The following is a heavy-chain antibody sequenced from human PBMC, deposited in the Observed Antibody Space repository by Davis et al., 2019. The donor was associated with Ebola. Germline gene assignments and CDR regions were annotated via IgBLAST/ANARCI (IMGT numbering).Heavy chain of an antibody. CDR2: ISWNSGSI. J-gene: IGHJ6*02. CDR1: GFTFDDYA. V-gene: IGHV3-9*01. Sequence: SLKISCAASGFTFDDYAMHWVRQAPGKGLEWVSGISWNSGSIGYADSVKGRFTISRDNAKNSLYLQMNSLRAEDTAVYYCARVKVDCSSTSCHNYYYYGMDVWGQGTTVTVSS. CDR3: ARVKVDCSSTSCHNYYYYGMDV. D-gene: IGHD2-2*01.